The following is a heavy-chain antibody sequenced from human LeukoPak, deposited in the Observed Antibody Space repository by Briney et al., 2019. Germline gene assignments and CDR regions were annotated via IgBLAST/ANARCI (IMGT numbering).Heavy chain of an antibody. CDR1: GFSFRNYA. CDR2: ISGSGGST. CDR3: AKDSEASITPLSAFDI. Sequence: GGSLRLSCAASGFSFRNYAISWVRQAPGKGLEWVSSISGSGGSTYSADSVKGRFTISRENSNNTLYLQMNSLRADDTAMYYCAKDSEASITPLSAFDIWGQGTMVTVSS. V-gene: IGHV3-23*01. J-gene: IGHJ3*02. D-gene: IGHD4-23*01.